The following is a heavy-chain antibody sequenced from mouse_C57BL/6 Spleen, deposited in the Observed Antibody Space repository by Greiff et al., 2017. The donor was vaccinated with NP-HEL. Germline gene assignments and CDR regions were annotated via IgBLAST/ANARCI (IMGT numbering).Heavy chain of an antibody. V-gene: IGHV5-9*01. CDR3: ARHGVSPWFAY. Sequence: VKLVESGGGLVKPGGSLKLSCAASGFTFSSYTMSWVRQTPEKRLEWVATISGGGGNNYYPDSVKGRFTISRDNAKNTLYLQMSSLRSEDTALYYCARHGVSPWFAYWGQGTLVTVSA. CDR1: GFTFSSYT. CDR2: ISGGGGNN. J-gene: IGHJ3*01.